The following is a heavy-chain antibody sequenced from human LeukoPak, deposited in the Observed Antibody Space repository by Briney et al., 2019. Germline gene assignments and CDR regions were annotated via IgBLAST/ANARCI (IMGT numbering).Heavy chain of an antibody. CDR3: ARGWGYSYGYLFNY. Sequence: SETLSLTCAVYGGSFSGYYWSWIRQPPGKGLEWIGEINHSGSTNYNPSLKSRVTISVDTSKNQFSLKLSSVTAADTAVYYCARGWGYSYGYLFNYWGQGTPVTVSS. CDR2: INHSGST. D-gene: IGHD5-18*01. V-gene: IGHV4-34*01. CDR1: GGSFSGYY. J-gene: IGHJ4*02.